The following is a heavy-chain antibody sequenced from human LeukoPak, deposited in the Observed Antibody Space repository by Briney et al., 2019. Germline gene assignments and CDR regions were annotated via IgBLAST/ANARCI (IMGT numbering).Heavy chain of an antibody. Sequence: SETLSLTCAVSGGSISSYYWSWIRQPPGKGLEWIAYIYYSGSTDYNPSLKSRVTISVDTSKNQFSLKLSSVTAADTAFYYCARARTGSYYSFDYWGQGTLVTVSS. CDR1: GGSISSYY. V-gene: IGHV4-59*01. J-gene: IGHJ4*02. CDR3: ARARTGSYYSFDY. CDR2: IYYSGST. D-gene: IGHD3-10*01.